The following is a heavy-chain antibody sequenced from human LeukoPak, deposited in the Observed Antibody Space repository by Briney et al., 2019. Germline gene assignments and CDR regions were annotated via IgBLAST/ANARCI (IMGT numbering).Heavy chain of an antibody. Sequence: SVKVSCKASGGTFSSYAISWVRQAPGQGLEWMGRIIPILSIANYAQKFQGRVTITADKSTSTAYMELSSLRSEDTAVYYCARDPYYGDYEGNWFDPWGQGTLVTVSS. D-gene: IGHD4-17*01. V-gene: IGHV1-69*04. CDR1: GGTFSSYA. CDR2: IIPILSIA. CDR3: ARDPYYGDYEGNWFDP. J-gene: IGHJ5*02.